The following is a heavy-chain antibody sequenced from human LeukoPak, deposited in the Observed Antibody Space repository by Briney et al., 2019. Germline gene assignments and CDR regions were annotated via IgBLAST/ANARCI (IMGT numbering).Heavy chain of an antibody. V-gene: IGHV4-61*02. D-gene: IGHD1-26*01. CDR1: GGSISSGSYY. CDR3: ARGGGSYFDY. CDR2: ISTSGST. Sequence: SSETLSLTCTVSGGSISSGSYYWSWIRQPAGKGLEWIGRISTSGSTNYNPSLKSRVTISVDTSKNQFSLKLSSVTAADTAVYYCARGGGSYFDYWGQGTLVTVSS. J-gene: IGHJ4*02.